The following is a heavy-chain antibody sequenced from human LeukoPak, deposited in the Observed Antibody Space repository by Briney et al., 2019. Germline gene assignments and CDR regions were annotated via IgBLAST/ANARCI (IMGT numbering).Heavy chain of an antibody. CDR2: ISSDGGNT. Sequence: GGSLRLSSAASVFTFCSYWMHWVRQAPGKGLVWVSRISSDGGNTVYADSVKGRFTISRDNANATLYLQMDSLRGEDTAVDYCAREWELRGAFYMDVWGKGTTVTVSS. J-gene: IGHJ6*03. V-gene: IGHV3-74*01. D-gene: IGHD1-26*01. CDR1: VFTFCSYW. CDR3: AREWELRGAFYMDV.